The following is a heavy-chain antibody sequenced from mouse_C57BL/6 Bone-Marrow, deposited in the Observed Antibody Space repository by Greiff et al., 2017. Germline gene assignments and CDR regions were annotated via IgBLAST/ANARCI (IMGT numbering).Heavy chain of an antibody. J-gene: IGHJ4*01. CDR1: GFNIKDDY. CDR2: IDPENGDT. CDR3: TTFWSTYDYDGYYAMDY. V-gene: IGHV14-4*01. Sequence: VQLQQSGAELVRPGVSVKLSCTASGFNIKDDYMHWVKQRPEQGLEWIGWIDPENGDTEYASKFQGKATITADTSSNTAYLQLSSLTSEDTAVYYCTTFWSTYDYDGYYAMDYWGQGTSVTVSS. D-gene: IGHD2-4*01.